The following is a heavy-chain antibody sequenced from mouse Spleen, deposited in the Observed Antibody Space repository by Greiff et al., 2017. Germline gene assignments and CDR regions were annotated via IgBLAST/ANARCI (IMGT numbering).Heavy chain of an antibody. Sequence: EVKLVESGGGLVKLGGSLKLSCAASGFTFSSYAMSWVRQTPEKRLEWVATISSGGGNTYYPDSVKGRFTISRDNAKNTLYLQMSSLKSEDTAMYYCARRGVNYYGSSSYFDVWGAGTTVTVSS. CDR3: ARRGVNYYGSSSYFDV. V-gene: IGHV5-9*04. J-gene: IGHJ1*01. D-gene: IGHD1-1*01. CDR2: ISSGGGNT. CDR1: GFTFSSYA.